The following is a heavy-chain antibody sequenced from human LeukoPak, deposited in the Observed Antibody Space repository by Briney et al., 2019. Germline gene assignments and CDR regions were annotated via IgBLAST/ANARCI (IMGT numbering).Heavy chain of an antibody. CDR2: ISYDGSNK. CDR1: GFTFSSYA. J-gene: IGHJ4*02. V-gene: IGHV3-30-3*01. D-gene: IGHD3-22*01. CDR3: ARDRNPYDSSGYYYADY. Sequence: GGSLRLSCAASGFTFSSYAMHWVRQAPGKGLEWVAVISYDGSNKYYADSVKGRFTISRDNSKNTLYLQMNSLRAEDTAVYYCARDRNPYDSSGYYYADYWGQGTLVTVSS.